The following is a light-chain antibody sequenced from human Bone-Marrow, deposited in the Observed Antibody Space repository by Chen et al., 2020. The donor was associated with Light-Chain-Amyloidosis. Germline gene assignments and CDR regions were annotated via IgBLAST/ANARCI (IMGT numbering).Light chain of an antibody. Sequence: QSALTQPASVSGSLGQSITIPCSGTISVVGSYNLVSWYQQHPDKAPKLIIYEVRKRPSGFSNRFSGSKSGNTASLTISGLQGEDEADYYCCSYAGSSTLVFGGGTKLTVL. J-gene: IGLJ3*02. CDR3: CSYAGSSTLV. V-gene: IGLV2-23*02. CDR1: ISVVGSYNL. CDR2: EVR.